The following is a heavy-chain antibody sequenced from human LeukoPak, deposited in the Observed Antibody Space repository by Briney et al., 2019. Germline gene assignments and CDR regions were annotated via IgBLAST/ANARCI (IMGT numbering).Heavy chain of an antibody. V-gene: IGHV3-21*01. Sequence: GGSLRLSCAASGFTFSSYSMNWVRQAPGKGLEWVSSISSSSSSIYYAASVKGRFTISRDNAKNSLYLQMNSLRAEDTAVYYCARNPYSSSSRYYFDYWGQGTLVTVSS. D-gene: IGHD6-6*01. J-gene: IGHJ4*02. CDR3: ARNPYSSSSRYYFDY. CDR2: ISSSSSSI. CDR1: GFTFSSYS.